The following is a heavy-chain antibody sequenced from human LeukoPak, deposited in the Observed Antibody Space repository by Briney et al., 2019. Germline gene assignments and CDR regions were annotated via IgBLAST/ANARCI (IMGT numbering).Heavy chain of an antibody. CDR2: IKQDGSKK. V-gene: IGHV3-7*04. D-gene: IGHD5-24*01. CDR1: GFPFSSYW. Sequence: QAGVSLRLSCVASGFPFSSYWMTWVRQAPGKGLEWVANIKQDGSKKSYVDSVKGRFTISRDNAKNSLYLQMNSLRAEDTAIYYCTRVGYIDEGIDYWGQGTLVTVSS. CDR3: TRVGYIDEGIDY. J-gene: IGHJ4*02.